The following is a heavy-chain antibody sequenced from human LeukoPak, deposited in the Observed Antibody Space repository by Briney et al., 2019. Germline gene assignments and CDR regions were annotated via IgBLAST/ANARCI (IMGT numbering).Heavy chain of an antibody. CDR1: GGSISSYY. CDR2: IYYSGST. CDR3: ARHAHSSSYYFDY. J-gene: IGHJ4*02. V-gene: IGHV4-59*08. D-gene: IGHD6-13*01. Sequence: SETLSLTCTVSGGSISSYYWSWIRQPPGKGLEWIGYIYYSGSTNYNPSLRSRVTISVDTPKNQFSLKLSSVTAADTAVYYCARHAHSSSYYFDYWGQGTLVTVSS.